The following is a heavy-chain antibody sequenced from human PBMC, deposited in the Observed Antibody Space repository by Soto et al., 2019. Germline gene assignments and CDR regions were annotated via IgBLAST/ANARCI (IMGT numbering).Heavy chain of an antibody. CDR2: IWYDGSNK. Sequence: GGSLRLSCAASGFTFSSYGMHWVRQAPGKGLEWVAVIWYDGSNKYYADSVKGRFTISRDNSKNTLYLQMNSLRAEDTAVYYCARPREGTIYDSSGYSLGYGMDVWGQGTTVTVS. CDR3: ARPREGTIYDSSGYSLGYGMDV. J-gene: IGHJ6*02. V-gene: IGHV3-33*01. CDR1: GFTFSSYG. D-gene: IGHD3-22*01.